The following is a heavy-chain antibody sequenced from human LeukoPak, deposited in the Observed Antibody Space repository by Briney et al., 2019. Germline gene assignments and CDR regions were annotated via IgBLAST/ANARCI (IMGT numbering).Heavy chain of an antibody. Sequence: PGGSLRLSCAASVFTFSSYSMNWVRQAPAKGLEWVSPISSSSSYIYYADSVNGRFTISRDNAKNSLYLQMSSLRAEDTAVYYCARDLIRLRFLEWAFDYWGQGTLVTVSS. D-gene: IGHD3-3*01. J-gene: IGHJ4*02. CDR1: VFTFSSYS. V-gene: IGHV3-21*01. CDR2: ISSSSSYI. CDR3: ARDLIRLRFLEWAFDY.